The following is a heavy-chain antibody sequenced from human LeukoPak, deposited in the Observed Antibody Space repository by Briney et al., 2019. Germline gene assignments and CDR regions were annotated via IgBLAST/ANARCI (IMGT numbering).Heavy chain of an antibody. D-gene: IGHD1-1*01. J-gene: IGHJ3*02. CDR1: GGSISSYY. Sequence: SETLSLTCTVSGGSISSYYWRWIRQPPGKGLEWIGYIYYSGSTNYNPSLKSRVTISVDTSKNQFSLKLSSVTAADTAVYYCARVWTEGAFDIWGQGTMVTVSS. V-gene: IGHV4-59*01. CDR2: IYYSGST. CDR3: ARVWTEGAFDI.